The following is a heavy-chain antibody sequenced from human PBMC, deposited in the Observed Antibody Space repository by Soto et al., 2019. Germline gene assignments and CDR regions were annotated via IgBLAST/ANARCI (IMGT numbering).Heavy chain of an antibody. CDR3: ARHAPRVRNFGY. Sequence: VSGGSIRSSRSYWGWIRQPPGKGLEWVGSIYDNGRAYYTQSLKSRVTISVDTSKNQFSLKVTSVTAADTAVYYCARHAPRVRNFGYWGQGALVTVSS. J-gene: IGHJ4*02. CDR2: IYDNGRA. CDR1: GGSIRSSRSY. V-gene: IGHV4-39*01.